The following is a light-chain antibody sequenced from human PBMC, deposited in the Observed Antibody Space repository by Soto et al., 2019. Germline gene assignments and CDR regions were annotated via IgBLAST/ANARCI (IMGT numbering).Light chain of an antibody. Sequence: DIRMTQSPSSLSASVGDTVTITCRASQGISDYLSWFQHKPGEAPKLLIYTASSLQGGVLLRFSGAGSRTDFSLTISGLQPEDSATYYCQQTYTFPWTFGQGTRVDIK. J-gene: IGKJ1*01. CDR1: QGISDY. V-gene: IGKV1-39*01. CDR3: QQTYTFPWT. CDR2: TAS.